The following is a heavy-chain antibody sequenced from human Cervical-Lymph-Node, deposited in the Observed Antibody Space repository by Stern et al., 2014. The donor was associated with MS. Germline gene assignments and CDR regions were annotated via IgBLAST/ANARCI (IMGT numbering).Heavy chain of an antibody. CDR1: GFTFHRYG. D-gene: IGHD6-19*01. V-gene: IGHV3-33*01. J-gene: IGHJ4*02. CDR3: ARESDPRDSNGWYFYDY. Sequence: VQLVESGGGVVQPGRSLRLSCAASGFTFHRYGMHWVRQAPGKGLEWVAVIGDDGNNKYYVDSVEGRFIISRDKSKNTVFLQMNSLRAEDTAVYYCARESDPRDSNGWYFYDYWGQGTLVTVSS. CDR2: IGDDGNNK.